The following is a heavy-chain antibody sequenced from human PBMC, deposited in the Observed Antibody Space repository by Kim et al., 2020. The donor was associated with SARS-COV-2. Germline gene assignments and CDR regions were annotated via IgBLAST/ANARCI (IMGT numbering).Heavy chain of an antibody. V-gene: IGHV4-39*01. J-gene: IGHJ6*03. CDR3: ARIYYPYFYLDV. Sequence: YYNQALKSRVTISADTSKNEVSLSLTSVTAADTAVYYGARIYYPYFYLDVWGKGTSVTVSS. D-gene: IGHD1-26*01.